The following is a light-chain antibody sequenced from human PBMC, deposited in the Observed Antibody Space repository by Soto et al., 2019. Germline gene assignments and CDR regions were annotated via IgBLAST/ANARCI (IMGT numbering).Light chain of an antibody. CDR2: GAS. J-gene: IGKJ5*01. V-gene: IGKV3-20*01. Sequence: EIVLTQSPGTLSLSPGERATLSCRASQSVSSSYLAWYQQKHGQAPRLLIYGASSRAIGIPDRFSGSGSGTDFTLTISRLEPEDLEVYYCQQYGSSPITFGQGTRLEI. CDR1: QSVSSSY. CDR3: QQYGSSPIT.